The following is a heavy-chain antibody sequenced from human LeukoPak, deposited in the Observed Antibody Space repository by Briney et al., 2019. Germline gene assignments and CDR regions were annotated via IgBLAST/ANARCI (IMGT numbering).Heavy chain of an antibody. J-gene: IGHJ5*02. D-gene: IGHD5-18*01. CDR2: ISYSGGT. CDR3: ARGLGTAVVSNYWFDP. Sequence: SETLSLTCTVSGGSIGTYSWSWIRQPPGKGLEWLGYISYSGGTSYNPSLKSRVTILVDKSKTQFSLKLSSVTAADTAVYYCARGLGTAVVSNYWFDPWGQGTLVTVSS. V-gene: IGHV4-59*01. CDR1: GGSIGTYS.